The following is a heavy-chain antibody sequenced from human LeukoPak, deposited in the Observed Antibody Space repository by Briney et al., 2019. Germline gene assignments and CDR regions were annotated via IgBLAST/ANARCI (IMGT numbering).Heavy chain of an antibody. CDR3: ASVGVGATHYYFDY. D-gene: IGHD1-26*01. CDR2: ISSSSSYI. CDR1: GFTFSSYS. V-gene: IGHV3-21*01. J-gene: IGHJ4*02. Sequence: PGGSLRLSCAASGFTFSSYSMNWVRQAPGRGLEWVSSISSSSSYIYYADSVKGRFTISRDNAKNSLYLQMNSLRAEDTAVYYCASVGVGATHYYFDYWGQGTLVTVSS.